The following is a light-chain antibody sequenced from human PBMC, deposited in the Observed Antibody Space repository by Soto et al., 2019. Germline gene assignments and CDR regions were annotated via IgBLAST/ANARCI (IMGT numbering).Light chain of an antibody. CDR3: QHYNNWPLT. Sequence: EIVMTQSPATLSVSPGERASLSCRARQSVSSNLAWYQQNPGQTPRLLIYATSTRATGIPARFSGSGSGTEFTLTISSLQSEDFAVYYCQHYNNWPLTFGGGTKVDIK. V-gene: IGKV3-15*01. CDR2: ATS. CDR1: QSVSSN. J-gene: IGKJ4*01.